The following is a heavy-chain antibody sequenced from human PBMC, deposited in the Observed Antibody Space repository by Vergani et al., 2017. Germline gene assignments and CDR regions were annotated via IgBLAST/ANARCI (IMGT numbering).Heavy chain of an antibody. D-gene: IGHD4-17*01. CDR2: ISYDGSNK. J-gene: IGHJ3*02. CDR3: ARAYGDFLLSAFDI. Sequence: QVQLVESGGGVVQPGRSLRLSCAASGFTFSSYAMHWVRQAPGKGLEWVAVISYDGSNKYYADSVKGRFTISRDNSKNTLYLQMNSLRAEDTAVYYCARAYGDFLLSAFDIWGQGTTVTVSS. V-gene: IGHV3-30-3*01. CDR1: GFTFSSYA.